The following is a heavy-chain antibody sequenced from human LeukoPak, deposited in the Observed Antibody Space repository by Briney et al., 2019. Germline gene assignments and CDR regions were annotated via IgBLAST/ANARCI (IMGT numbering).Heavy chain of an antibody. CDR3: AKDWPSEWQQLPDYDAFDI. J-gene: IGHJ3*02. V-gene: IGHV3-23*01. D-gene: IGHD6-13*01. Sequence: GGSLRLSCAASGFTFSTYAMSWVRQAPGKGLEWVSAINSGGSTYCADSLKGRFTISRDNSKNTLYLQMNSLRADDTAVYYCAKDWPSEWQQLPDYDAFDIWGQGTMVTVSS. CDR2: INSGGST. CDR1: GFTFSTYA.